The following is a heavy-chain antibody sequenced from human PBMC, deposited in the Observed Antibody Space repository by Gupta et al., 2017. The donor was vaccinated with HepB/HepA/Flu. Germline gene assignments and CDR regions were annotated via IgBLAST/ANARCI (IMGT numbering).Heavy chain of an antibody. Sequence: QVHLVQSGAEVKKPGASVKVSCKASGNTFTSYSIHWVRQAPGPGLEWVGIVDPSGSSTSYAQKFQGRVTMTRDTSTSTVYMQLNSLRSDDTAVYYCARGGYLGYCSGTSCYGFDSWGQGTLVTVSS. CDR1: GNTFTSYS. J-gene: IGHJ4*02. V-gene: IGHV1-46*01. D-gene: IGHD2-2*01. CDR3: ARGGYLGYCSGTSCYGFDS. CDR2: VDPSGSST.